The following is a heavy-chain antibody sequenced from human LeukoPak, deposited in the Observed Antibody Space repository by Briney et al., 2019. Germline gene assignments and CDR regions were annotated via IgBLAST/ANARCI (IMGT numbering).Heavy chain of an antibody. CDR3: ARDKGILRGRVAMDV. V-gene: IGHV3-66*01. J-gene: IGHJ6*02. CDR1: GFTFSVYD. CDR2: ISRGDIS. D-gene: IGHD4-17*01. Sequence: GGSLRLSCAASGFTFSVYDMYWIRQSPGKGLECVSVISRGDISYYADSVKGRFTISRDNSKNTLHLQMNSLRAEDTAVYYCARDKGILRGRVAMDVWGQGTTVTVSS.